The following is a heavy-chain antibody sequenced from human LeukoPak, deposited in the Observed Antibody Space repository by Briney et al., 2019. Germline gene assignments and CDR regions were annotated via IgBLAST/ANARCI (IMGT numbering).Heavy chain of an antibody. J-gene: IGHJ4*02. CDR2: IYYSGST. V-gene: IGHV4-59*08. D-gene: IGHD2-15*01. Sequence: SETLSLTCTVSGGSISSYYWSWIRQPPGKGLEWIGYIYYSGSTNYNPSLKSRVTISVDTSKNQFSLKLSSVTAADTAVYYCARLEGGIVVVVADWGPGTLVTVSS. CDR1: GGSISSYY. CDR3: ARLEGGIVVVVAD.